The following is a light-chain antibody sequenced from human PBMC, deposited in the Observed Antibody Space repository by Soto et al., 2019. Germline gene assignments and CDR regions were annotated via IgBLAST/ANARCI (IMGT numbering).Light chain of an antibody. CDR2: SAS. CDR1: QGITNY. J-gene: IGKJ3*01. V-gene: IGKV1-9*01. Sequence: DNQLTQSPSFLSASVGDRVTIACRASQGITNYLAWYQQKPGKASELLIHSASTLEVGVPARFSGSGSGTEFTLTISGLQPEDVATYYCQQVNSVPFTFGPGTKVDIK. CDR3: QQVNSVPFT.